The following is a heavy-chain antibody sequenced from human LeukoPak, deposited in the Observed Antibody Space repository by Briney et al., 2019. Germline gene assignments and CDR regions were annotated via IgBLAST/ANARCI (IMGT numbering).Heavy chain of an antibody. V-gene: IGHV3-15*01. CDR1: GFTFSNAW. CDR2: IKSKTDGGTT. CDR3: TTDVTIFGVVIDY. D-gene: IGHD3-3*01. J-gene: IGHJ4*02. Sequence: GGSLRLSCAASGFTFSNAWMSWVRQAPGKGLEWVSRIKSKTDGGTTDYAAPVKGRFTISRDDSKNTLYLQMNSLKTEDTAVYYCTTDVTIFGVVIDYWGQGTLVTVPS.